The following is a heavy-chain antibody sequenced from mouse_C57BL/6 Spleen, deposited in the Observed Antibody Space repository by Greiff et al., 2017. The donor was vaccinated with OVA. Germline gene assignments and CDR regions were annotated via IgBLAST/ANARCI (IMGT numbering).Heavy chain of an antibody. CDR2: IYPGGGST. V-gene: IGHV1-63*01. CDR3: ARDGSFPCDY. Sequence: QVQLQQSGAELVRPGTSVKMSCKASGYPFTNYWLGWAKPRPGHGLEWIGDIYPGGGSTHYNEKFQGKATLTADKSSSTADMQFSSLTSEDAAIYYCARDGSFPCDYRGQGTTLTVSS. CDR1: GYPFTNYW. D-gene: IGHD1-1*01. J-gene: IGHJ2*01.